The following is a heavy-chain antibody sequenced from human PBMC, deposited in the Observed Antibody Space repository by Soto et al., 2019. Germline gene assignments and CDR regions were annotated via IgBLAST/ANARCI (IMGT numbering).Heavy chain of an antibody. CDR3: ARRYSSGWYSWFDP. CDR1: GGSISSSSYY. D-gene: IGHD6-19*01. CDR2: IYYSGST. Sequence: QLQLQESGPGLVKPSETLSLTCTVSGGSISSSSYYWGWIRQPPGKGLEWIGSIYYSGSTYYNPSLKSRVPISVDTSKNQFSLKVSSVTAADTAVYYCARRYSSGWYSWFDPWGQGTLVTVSS. V-gene: IGHV4-39*01. J-gene: IGHJ5*02.